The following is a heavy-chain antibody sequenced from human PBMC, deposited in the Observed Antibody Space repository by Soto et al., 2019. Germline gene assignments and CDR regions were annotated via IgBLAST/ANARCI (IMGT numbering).Heavy chain of an antibody. CDR2: ISGSGGST. J-gene: IGHJ4*02. V-gene: IGHV3-23*01. CDR3: AKDGSYTAMVPIDY. D-gene: IGHD5-18*01. Sequence: GGSLRLSCAAFGFTFSSYAMSWVRQAPGKGLEWVSAISGSGGSTYYADSVKGRFTISRDNSKNTLYLQMNSLRAEDTAVYYCAKDGSYTAMVPIDYWGQGTLVTVSS. CDR1: GFTFSSYA.